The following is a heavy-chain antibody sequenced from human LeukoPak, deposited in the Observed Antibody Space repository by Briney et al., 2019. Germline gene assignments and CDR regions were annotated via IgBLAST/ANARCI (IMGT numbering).Heavy chain of an antibody. J-gene: IGHJ6*03. CDR2: IFYSGST. CDR1: GGSISTSNYY. D-gene: IGHD3/OR15-3a*01. V-gene: IGHV4-39*07. Sequence: PSETLSLTCTVSGGSISTSNYYWGWIRQPPGKGLEWIGNIFYSGSTYYSPSLKSRVTISVDTSKNQFSLKLSSVTAADTAVYYCASRLDLYYYYYMDVWGKGTTVTVSS. CDR3: ASRLDLYYYYYMDV.